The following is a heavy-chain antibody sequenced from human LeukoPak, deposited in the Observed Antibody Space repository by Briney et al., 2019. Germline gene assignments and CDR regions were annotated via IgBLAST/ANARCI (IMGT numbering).Heavy chain of an antibody. D-gene: IGHD3-22*01. CDR3: ARANHPTFYDSSGYYQDY. J-gene: IGHJ4*02. Sequence: GGSLRLSRAVSAFTFSSYWMQWVRQAPGKGLVWVSRISSDGSGTSYADSVKGRFTISRDNAKNTLYLQMNSLRAEDTGVYYCARANHPTFYDSSGYYQDYWGQGTLVTVSS. V-gene: IGHV3-74*01. CDR1: AFTFSSYW. CDR2: ISSDGSGT.